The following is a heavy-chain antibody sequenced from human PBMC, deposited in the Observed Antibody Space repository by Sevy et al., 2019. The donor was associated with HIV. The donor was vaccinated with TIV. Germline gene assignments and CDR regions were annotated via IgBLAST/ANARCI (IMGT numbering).Heavy chain of an antibody. V-gene: IGHV3-23*01. D-gene: IGHD2-8*01. J-gene: IGHJ4*02. CDR2: LSFGCGKI. CDR1: GFNFNIYS. Sequence: GGSLRLSCAVSGFNFNIYSMSWVRQAPGKGLEWVSTLSFGCGKINYANSVKGRFIISRDDSKNTLYLQMNSLRAEDTAVYFCAREGCTRPHDYWGQGTPVTVSS. CDR3: AREGCTRPHDY.